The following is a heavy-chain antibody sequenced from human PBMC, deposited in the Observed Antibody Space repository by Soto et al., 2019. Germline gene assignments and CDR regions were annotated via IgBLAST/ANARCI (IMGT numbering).Heavy chain of an antibody. V-gene: IGHV3-72*01. Sequence: EVQLVQSGGGLVQPGGSLRLSCAASGFIFSDYYMDWVRQFPGKGLEWVGRTRNKVNNYAPEYAPSVKGRFSISRHDSEDSMYLQLNSLKAEDTAVYYCARDTGGSYDFWVQGALVTVSS. J-gene: IGHJ4*02. CDR3: ARDTGGSYDF. CDR2: TRNKVNNYAP. D-gene: IGHD1-26*01. CDR1: GFIFSDYY.